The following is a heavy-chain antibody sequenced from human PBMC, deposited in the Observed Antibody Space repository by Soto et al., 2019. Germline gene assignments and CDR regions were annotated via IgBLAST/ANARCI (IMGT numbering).Heavy chain of an antibody. V-gene: IGHV1-8*01. CDR2: MNPNNLDT. CDR3: ARGHPPGY. Sequence: ASVKVSCKASAYTFTSYNINWVRQATGQGLEWMGWMNPNNLDTASAQQFQGRVTMTTDTSINTAYLELSSLRSDDTAVYYCARGHPPGYWGQGTLVTVSS. CDR1: AYTFTSYN. J-gene: IGHJ4*02.